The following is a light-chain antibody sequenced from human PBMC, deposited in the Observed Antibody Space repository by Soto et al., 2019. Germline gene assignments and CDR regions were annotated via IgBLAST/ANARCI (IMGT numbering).Light chain of an antibody. CDR2: DAS. CDR3: QQRHMWPIT. CDR1: QSVSSY. J-gene: IGKJ5*01. Sequence: IVLTQSPATLSLSPGERATLSCRASQSVSSYLAWYQQKGGQAPRLLIYDASSRAPGIPARFSGSGSGTDFTLTISSLEPEDSAVYYCQQRHMWPITFGQGTRLEIK. V-gene: IGKV3-11*01.